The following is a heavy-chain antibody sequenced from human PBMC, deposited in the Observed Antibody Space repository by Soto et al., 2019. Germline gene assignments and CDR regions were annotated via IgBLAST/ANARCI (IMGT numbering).Heavy chain of an antibody. D-gene: IGHD3-16*02. CDR1: GFTFSDYY. V-gene: IGHV3-11*01. CDR3: ARRVIEGDYDYIWGSYPERSHGAFDI. CDR2: ISSSGSTI. J-gene: IGHJ3*02. Sequence: GGSLRLSCAASGFTFSDYYMSWIRQAPGKGLEWVSYISSSGSTIYYADSVKGRFTISRDNAKNSLYLQMNSLRAEDTAVYYCARRVIEGDYDYIWGSYPERSHGAFDIWGQGTMVTVSS.